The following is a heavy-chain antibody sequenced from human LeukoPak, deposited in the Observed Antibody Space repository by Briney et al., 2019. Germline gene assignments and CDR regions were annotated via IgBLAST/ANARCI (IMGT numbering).Heavy chain of an antibody. CDR2: IIPIFGIA. D-gene: IGHD3-3*01. CDR3: ARGLTRITIFGALDY. J-gene: IGHJ4*02. V-gene: IGHV1-69*13. CDR1: RGTFSSYA. Sequence: SVKVSCKASRGTFSSYAISWVPQAPGQGLEGLGGIIPIFGIANYAQKFQGRVTITADESTSTAYMELSSLRSEDTAVYYCARGLTRITIFGALDYWGQGTLVTVSS.